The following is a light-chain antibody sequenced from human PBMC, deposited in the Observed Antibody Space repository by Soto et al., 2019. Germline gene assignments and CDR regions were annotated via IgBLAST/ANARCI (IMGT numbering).Light chain of an antibody. Sequence: EIVLTQSPGTLSLSPGERVTLSCRASQSISSNYLAWYQQKPGQAPRLLIYDASNRATDIPARFSGSGSGTDFTLTISSLEPEDFAVYYCQQRSNWPPFTFGQGTRLENK. CDR3: QQRSNWPPFT. CDR2: DAS. CDR1: QSISSNY. J-gene: IGKJ5*01. V-gene: IGKV3-11*01.